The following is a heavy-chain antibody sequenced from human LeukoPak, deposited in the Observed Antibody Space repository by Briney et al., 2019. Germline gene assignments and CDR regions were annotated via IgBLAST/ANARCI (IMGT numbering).Heavy chain of an antibody. CDR2: IYHSGST. V-gene: IGHV4-4*02. D-gene: IGHD3-10*01. Sequence: KTSETLSLTCAVSGGSISSSNWWSWVRQPPGKGLEWIGEIYHSGSTNYNPSLKSRVTISVDKSKNQFSLKLSSVTAADTAVYYCARGHTMVRGVIDYWGQGTLVTVSS. CDR3: ARGHTMVRGVIDY. CDR1: GGSISSSNW. J-gene: IGHJ4*02.